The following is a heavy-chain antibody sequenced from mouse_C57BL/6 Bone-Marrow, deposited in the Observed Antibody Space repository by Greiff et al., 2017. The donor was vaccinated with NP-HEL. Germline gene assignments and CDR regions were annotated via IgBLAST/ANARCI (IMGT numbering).Heavy chain of an antibody. CDR2: IYPRSGNT. J-gene: IGHJ4*01. V-gene: IGHV1-81*01. Sequence: VQLQQSGAELARPGASVKLSCKASGYTFTSYGISWVKQRTGQGLEWIGEIYPRSGNTYYNEKFKGKATLTASKSSSTAYLELRSLTSDDSAVYFCARYLVYAMDYWGQGTSVTVSS. CDR1: GYTFTSYG. D-gene: IGHD1-1*02. CDR3: ARYLVYAMDY.